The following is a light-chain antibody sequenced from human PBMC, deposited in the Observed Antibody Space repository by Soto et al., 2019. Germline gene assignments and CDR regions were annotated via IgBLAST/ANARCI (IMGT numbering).Light chain of an antibody. J-gene: IGLJ1*01. Sequence: QSVLTQPASLSGSPGQSITISCTGTSSGVGGYNYVSWYQQHPGKAPKLMIYDVSNRPSGVSNRFSGSKSGNTASLTISGLQAEDEADYYCSSYTSSSTYVFGTGTKVTVL. CDR3: SSYTSSSTYV. CDR2: DVS. V-gene: IGLV2-14*01. CDR1: SSGVGGYNY.